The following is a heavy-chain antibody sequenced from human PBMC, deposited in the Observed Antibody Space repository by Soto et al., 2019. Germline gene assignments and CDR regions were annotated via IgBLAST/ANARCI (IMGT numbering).Heavy chain of an antibody. CDR2: ISSSGSTI. CDR3: ARNYYDSSGYYYRVGYYYYYGMDV. V-gene: IGHV3-48*03. D-gene: IGHD3-22*01. Sequence: EVQLVESGGGLVQPGGSLRLSCAASGFTFSSYEMNWVRQAPGKGLEWVSYISSSGSTIYYADSVKGRFTISRDNAKNSLDLQMNSLRAEDTAVYYCARNYYDSSGYYYRVGYYYYYGMDVWGQGTTVTVSS. CDR1: GFTFSSYE. J-gene: IGHJ6*02.